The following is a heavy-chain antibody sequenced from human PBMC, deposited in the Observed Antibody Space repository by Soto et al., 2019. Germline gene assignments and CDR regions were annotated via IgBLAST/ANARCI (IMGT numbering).Heavy chain of an antibody. Sequence: EVQLAESGGGLVLTGGSLRLSCAASGFSFVSYWMHWVRQVPGEGLAWVSSISDSSTIISYADSVKGRFTISRDNAKNSLYLQMDSLRDEDTAVYYCARDGYSTSSDWPWFDPWGQGTLVTVSS. CDR1: GFSFVSYW. V-gene: IGHV3-48*02. CDR2: ISDSSTII. D-gene: IGHD6-6*01. CDR3: ARDGYSTSSDWPWFDP. J-gene: IGHJ5*02.